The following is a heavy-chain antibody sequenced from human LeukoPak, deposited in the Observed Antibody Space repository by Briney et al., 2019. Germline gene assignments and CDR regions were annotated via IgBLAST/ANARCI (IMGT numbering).Heavy chain of an antibody. Sequence: GGSLRLSCAASGFNLRSYAIHWDRQAPGKGPERVSAIRGDGGTTSYAQSLMGKCTISRDNSKKMAYLQLGALKTEVRAEYYCARGDTSLGGAFDIWGQGTMVTVSP. CDR2: IRGDGGTT. CDR1: GFNLRSYA. V-gene: IGHV3-64*01. D-gene: IGHD3-16*01. CDR3: ARGDTSLGGAFDI. J-gene: IGHJ3*02.